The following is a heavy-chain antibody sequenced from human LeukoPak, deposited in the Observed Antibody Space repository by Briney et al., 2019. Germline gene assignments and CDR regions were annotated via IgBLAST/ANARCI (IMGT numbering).Heavy chain of an antibody. CDR3: ARDRGFWSGYYPFDY. CDR2: IYASGST. Sequence: SETLSLTRTVSVGSISSGRYYWSWIRQPAGKGLEWIGRIYASGSTNYNPSLKTRVTISVDTSKNQFSLKLSSVTAADTAVYYCARDRGFWSGYYPFDYWGQGTLVTVSS. V-gene: IGHV4-61*02. CDR1: VGSISSGRYY. J-gene: IGHJ4*02. D-gene: IGHD3-3*01.